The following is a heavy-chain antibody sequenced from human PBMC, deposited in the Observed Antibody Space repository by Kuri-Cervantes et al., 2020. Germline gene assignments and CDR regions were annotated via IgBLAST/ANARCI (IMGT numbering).Heavy chain of an antibody. Sequence: SETLSLTCAVSGYSISSGYYWGWIRQPPGKGLEWIGEINHSGSTNYNPSLKSRVTISVDTSKNQFSLRLSSVTAADTAVYYCAKIYSSSSWLDSWGQGTLVTVSS. J-gene: IGHJ4*02. CDR2: INHSGST. D-gene: IGHD6-6*01. CDR1: GYSISSGYY. CDR3: AKIYSSSSWLDS. V-gene: IGHV4-38-2*01.